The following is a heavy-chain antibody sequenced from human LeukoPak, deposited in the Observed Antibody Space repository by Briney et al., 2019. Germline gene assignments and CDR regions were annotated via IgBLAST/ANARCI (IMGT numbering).Heavy chain of an antibody. CDR1: GFTFSSVG. CDR2: IRHHGMNE. J-gene: IGHJ4*02. D-gene: IGHD4-17*01. CDR3: AKDRRDYGDYGLDY. Sequence: GGSLRLSCAASGFTFSSVGMHWVRQTPTKGLEWVAFIRHHGMNESYVDSVKGRFTISRDNSKHTLYLQMNSLRVEDTAVYYCAKDRRDYGDYGLDYWGQGTLVTVSP. V-gene: IGHV3-30*02.